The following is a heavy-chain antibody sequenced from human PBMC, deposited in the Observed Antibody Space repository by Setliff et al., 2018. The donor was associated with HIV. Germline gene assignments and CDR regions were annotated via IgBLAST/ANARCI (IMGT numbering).Heavy chain of an antibody. CDR3: TSLQGGSGTTPTYDY. CDR1: GGTFTTYS. Sequence: ASVKVSCKTSGGTFTTYSVSWVRQAPGQGLEWMGGIITNLGGVTKYAQKFQDRLTITAVESTSTAYMELSSLTIEDTAIYYCTSLQGGSGTTPTYDYWGQGTLVTVSS. J-gene: IGHJ4*02. CDR2: IITNLGGVT. D-gene: IGHD1-7*01. V-gene: IGHV1-69*10.